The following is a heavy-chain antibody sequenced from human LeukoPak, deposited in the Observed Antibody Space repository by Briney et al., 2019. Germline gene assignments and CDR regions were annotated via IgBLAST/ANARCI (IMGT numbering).Heavy chain of an antibody. CDR2: ISSSSSYI. J-gene: IGHJ4*02. V-gene: IGHV3-21*01. D-gene: IGHD6-19*01. CDR3: ARDRGGSGWYYLDY. CDR1: GFTFSSYS. Sequence: GGSLRLSCAASGFTFSSYSMNWVRQAPGKGLEWVSSISSSSSYIYYADSVKGRFTISRDNAKNSLYLQMNSLRAEDTAVYYCARDRGGSGWYYLDYWGQGTLVTVSS.